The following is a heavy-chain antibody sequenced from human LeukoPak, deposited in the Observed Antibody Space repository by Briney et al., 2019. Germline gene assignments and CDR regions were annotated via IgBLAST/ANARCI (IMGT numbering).Heavy chain of an antibody. J-gene: IGHJ4*02. V-gene: IGHV3-7*01. CDR1: GFSFSNYW. D-gene: IGHD6-19*01. Sequence: GGSLRLSCVGTGFSFSNYWMNWVRQAPGKGLEWVANIKEDGSQIYYVDSVKGRFTISRDNAKNSVYLQMNSLRAENTAVYYCAGSSGWLFDYWGQGTLVAVSS. CDR2: IKEDGSQI. CDR3: AGSSGWLFDY.